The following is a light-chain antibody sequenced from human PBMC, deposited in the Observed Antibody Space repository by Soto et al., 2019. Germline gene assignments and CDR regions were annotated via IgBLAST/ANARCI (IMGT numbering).Light chain of an antibody. J-gene: IGLJ3*02. CDR2: EVS. Sequence: QSALTQPASVSGSPGQSITIACTGSSSDVGGYNYVSWYQKHPGKAPKLIIFEVSYRPSGISNRFSASKSGDTASLTISGFTADDEAHYSCSSYTTDDTVVSGGGTKRTVL. CDR1: SSDVGGYNY. V-gene: IGLV2-14*01. CDR3: SSYTTDDTVV.